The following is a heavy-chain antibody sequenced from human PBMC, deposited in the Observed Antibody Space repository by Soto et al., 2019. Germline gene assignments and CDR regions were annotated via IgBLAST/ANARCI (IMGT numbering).Heavy chain of an antibody. V-gene: IGHV3-33*01. CDR3: ARAKGSGSYSAFDY. CDR1: GFTFSSYG. D-gene: IGHD1-26*01. CDR2: IWYDGSNK. Sequence: GGSLRLSCAASGFTFSSYGMHWVRQAPGKGLEWVAVIWYDGSNKYYADSVKGRFTISRDNSKNTLYLQMNSLRAEDTAVYYCARAKGSGSYSAFDYWGQGTLVTVSS. J-gene: IGHJ4*02.